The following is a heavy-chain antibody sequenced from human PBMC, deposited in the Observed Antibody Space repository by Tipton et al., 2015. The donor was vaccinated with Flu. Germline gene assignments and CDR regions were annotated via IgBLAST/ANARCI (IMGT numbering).Heavy chain of an antibody. V-gene: IGHV4-59*12. CDR1: GGSFSNYY. J-gene: IGHJ4*02. CDR3: AIDDFGSSWYGY. CDR2: IFYTGDT. D-gene: IGHD6-13*01. Sequence: TLSLTCTVSGGSFSNYYWNWIRQPPGKGLEWIGYIFYTGDTSYNPSLKSRVTISLDKSTNQFSLRLSSVTAADTAIYYCAIDDFGSSWYGYWGQGSLVTVSS.